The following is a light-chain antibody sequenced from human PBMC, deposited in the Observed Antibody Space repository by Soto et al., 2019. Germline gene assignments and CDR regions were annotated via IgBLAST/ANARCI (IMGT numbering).Light chain of an antibody. J-gene: IGKJ1*01. CDR1: QSLSSS. Sequence: GDRVTITCRASQSLSSSLAWYQQKPGKAPQLLIYAASSLQSGVPSRFSGSGSGTDFTLTISSLQPDDFATYYCQQSYVTPAFGQGTKVDIK. CDR3: QQSYVTPA. CDR2: AAS. V-gene: IGKV1-39*01.